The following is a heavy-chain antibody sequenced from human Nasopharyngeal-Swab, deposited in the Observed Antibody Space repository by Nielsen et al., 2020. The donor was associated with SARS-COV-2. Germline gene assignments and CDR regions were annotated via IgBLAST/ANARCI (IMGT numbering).Heavy chain of an antibody. CDR2: IYYSGST. Sequence: SETLSLTCTVSGGSISSYYWSWIRQPPGKGLEWIGYIYYSGSTNYNPSLKSRVTISVDTSKNQFSLKLSSVTAADTAVYYCAGVGYCSSTSCYAAYYFDYWGQGTLVTVSS. D-gene: IGHD2-2*01. V-gene: IGHV4-59*01. J-gene: IGHJ4*02. CDR1: GGSISSYY. CDR3: AGVGYCSSTSCYAAYYFDY.